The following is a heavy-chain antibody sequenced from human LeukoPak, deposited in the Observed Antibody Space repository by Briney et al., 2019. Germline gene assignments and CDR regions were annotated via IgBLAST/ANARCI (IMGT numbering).Heavy chain of an antibody. CDR1: GFTFSSYE. D-gene: IGHD6-19*01. J-gene: IGHJ4*02. Sequence: GGSLRLSCAACGFTFSSYEMNWVRQAPGKGLEWVLYISSSGNTIYYADSVEGRFTISRDKAKNSLSLQMNSLRAEGTAFYYCARDVINSGCQEDYFDYWGQGTLVTVSS. CDR2: ISSSGNTI. CDR3: ARDVINSGCQEDYFDY. V-gene: IGHV3-48*03.